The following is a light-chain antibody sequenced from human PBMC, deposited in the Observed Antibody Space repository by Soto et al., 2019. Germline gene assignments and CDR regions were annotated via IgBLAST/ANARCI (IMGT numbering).Light chain of an antibody. CDR1: QSVSSDY. Sequence: EIVLAQSPGTLSLSPGERGTLSCRASQSVSSDYLAWYPQKAGQAPRLLISGASSRATGIPDRFSGSGSGADFTLTISRLEPEDFGVYYCQQYGRSPRTFGQGTKVDIK. V-gene: IGKV3-20*01. J-gene: IGKJ1*01. CDR2: GAS. CDR3: QQYGRSPRT.